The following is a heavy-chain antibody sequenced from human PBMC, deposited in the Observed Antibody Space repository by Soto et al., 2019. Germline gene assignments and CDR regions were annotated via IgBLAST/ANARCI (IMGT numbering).Heavy chain of an antibody. CDR2: IYYSGST. Sequence: QVQLQESGPGLVKPSETLSLTCTVSGGSISSYYWSWIRQPPGKGLEWIGYIYYSGSTNYNPSLMSRVTISVDTSKNQFSLKLSSVTAADTAVYYCARVLGVYDNNWFDPWGQGTLVTVSS. D-gene: IGHD2-8*01. CDR3: ARVLGVYDNNWFDP. CDR1: GGSISSYY. V-gene: IGHV4-59*01. J-gene: IGHJ5*02.